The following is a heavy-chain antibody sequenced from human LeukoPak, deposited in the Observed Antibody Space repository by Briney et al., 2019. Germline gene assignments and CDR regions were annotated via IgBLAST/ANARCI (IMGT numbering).Heavy chain of an antibody. D-gene: IGHD1-26*01. CDR3: ARARREGELLFTFDY. CDR1: GGSISSGSYY. CDR2: IYYSGST. Sequence: SETLSLTCTVSGGSISSGSYYWSWIRQPPGKGLEWIGYIYYSGSTNYNPSLKSRVTISVDTSKNQFSLKLSSVTAADTAVYYCARARREGELLFTFDYWGQGTLVTVSS. J-gene: IGHJ4*02. V-gene: IGHV4-61*01.